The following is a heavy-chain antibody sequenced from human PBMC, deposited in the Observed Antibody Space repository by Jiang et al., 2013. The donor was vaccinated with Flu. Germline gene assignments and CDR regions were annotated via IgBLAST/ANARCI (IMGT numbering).Heavy chain of an antibody. CDR2: ISSTGSSI. V-gene: IGHV3-11*04. D-gene: IGHD1-26*01. Sequence: QLLESGGGLVKPGGSLRLSCAASGFTFNAGFMNWIRQAPGKGLEWISYISSTGSSIYYAGSVKGRFTISRDNAKNSVYLQMSSLRPEDTAVYYCARDRYLSHFDLWGRGTLVTVSS. CDR3: ARDRYLSHFDL. J-gene: IGHJ2*01. CDR1: GFTFNAGF.